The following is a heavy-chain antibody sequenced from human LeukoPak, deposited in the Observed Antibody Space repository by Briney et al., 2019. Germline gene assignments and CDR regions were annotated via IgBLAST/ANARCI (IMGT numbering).Heavy chain of an antibody. CDR2: IYSGGTT. CDR1: GFTVISNN. D-gene: IGHD1-1*01. J-gene: IGHJ6*02. CDR3: ARGHNHYYYGMDV. Sequence: GRSLRLSCAASGFTVISNNMNWVRQAPGKGLQWVSVIYSGGTTYYSDSVKGRFTFSRHNSKNTLYLQMTSLRPEDTAVYYCARGHNHYYYGMDVWAKGPRSPSP. V-gene: IGHV3-53*04.